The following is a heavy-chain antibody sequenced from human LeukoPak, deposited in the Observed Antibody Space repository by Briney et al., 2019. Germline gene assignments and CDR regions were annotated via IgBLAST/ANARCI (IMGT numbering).Heavy chain of an antibody. CDR2: IIPILGIA. J-gene: IGHJ6*02. D-gene: IGHD3-10*01. V-gene: IGHV1-69*04. Sequence: ASVKVSCKASGGTFSSYAISWVRQAPGQGLEWMGRIIPILGIANYAQKFQGRVTITADKSTSKAYMELSSLRSEDTAVYYCARDASEGDYYGSGSYLYYYYYGMDVWGQGTTVTVSS. CDR3: ARDASEGDYYGSGSYLYYYYYGMDV. CDR1: GGTFSSYA.